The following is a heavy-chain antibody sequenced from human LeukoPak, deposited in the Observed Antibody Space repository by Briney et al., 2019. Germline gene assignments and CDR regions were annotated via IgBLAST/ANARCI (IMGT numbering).Heavy chain of an antibody. CDR3: ARALYSYGYRRKYYFDY. D-gene: IGHD5-18*01. CDR1: GFTFSSYN. V-gene: IGHV3-21*01. CDR2: ISSSSSYI. J-gene: IGHJ4*02. Sequence: GGSLRLSCAASGFTFSSYNMNWVRQAPGKGLEWVSSISSSSSYIYYADSVKGRFTISRDNAKNSLYLQMNSLRAEDTAVYYCARALYSYGYRRKYYFDYWGQGTLVTVSS.